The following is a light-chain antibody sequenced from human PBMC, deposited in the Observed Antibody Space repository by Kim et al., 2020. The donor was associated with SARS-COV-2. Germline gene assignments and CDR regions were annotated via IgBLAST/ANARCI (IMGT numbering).Light chain of an antibody. V-gene: IGKV1-39*01. CDR1: QTISNY. Sequence: AAVGDKVTITCRASQTISNYLNWDQHKPGKAPKLLIYAASSLQGGVPSRFSGHGSGTDFTLTISSLQPEDFATYFCQESSSSLWTFGQGTRVEIK. CDR3: QESSSSLWT. J-gene: IGKJ1*01. CDR2: AAS.